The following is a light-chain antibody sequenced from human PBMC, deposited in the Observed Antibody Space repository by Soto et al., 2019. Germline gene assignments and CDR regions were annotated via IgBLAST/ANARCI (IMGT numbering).Light chain of an antibody. CDR2: DVS. CDR3: SSYTSSGTYV. CDR1: SSDVGGYNY. V-gene: IGLV2-14*01. J-gene: IGLJ1*01. Sequence: QSVLTQPASVSGSPGQSITISCTGTSSDVGGYNYVSWYQQHPGKAPKFMIYDVSNRPSGVSNRFSGPKSGNTASLTISGLQAEDEADYYCSSYTSSGTYVFGTGTKLTVL.